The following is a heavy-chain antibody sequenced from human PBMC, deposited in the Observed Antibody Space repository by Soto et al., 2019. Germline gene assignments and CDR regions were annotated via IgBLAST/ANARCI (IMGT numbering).Heavy chain of an antibody. Sequence: QITLKESGPTLVKPTQTLTLTCTFSGFSLSTIGVGVGWIRQPPGKALEWLALIYWDDDKRYSPSLKSRLTVTKDTSKNLVVLTMTTMDPVDTATYYCVQSRCGGDCLQSYSSHSYYGLDVWGQGTTVTVSS. CDR2: IYWDDDK. CDR3: VQSRCGGDCLQSYSSHSYYGLDV. J-gene: IGHJ6*02. CDR1: GFSLSTIGVG. V-gene: IGHV2-5*02. D-gene: IGHD2-21*02.